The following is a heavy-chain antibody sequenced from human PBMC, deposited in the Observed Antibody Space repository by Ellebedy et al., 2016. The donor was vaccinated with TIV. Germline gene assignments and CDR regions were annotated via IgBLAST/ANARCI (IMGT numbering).Heavy chain of an antibody. CDR1: GYTLTELS. D-gene: IGHD5-12*01. J-gene: IGHJ4*02. V-gene: IGHV1-24*01. CDR3: ARGSRGGYGPFDY. CDR2: FDPEDGET. Sequence: AASVKVSCKVSGYTLTELSMHWVRQAPGKGLEWMGGFDPEDGETIYAQKFQGRVTITADESTSTAYMELSSLRSEDTAVYYCARGSRGGYGPFDYWGQGTLVTVSS.